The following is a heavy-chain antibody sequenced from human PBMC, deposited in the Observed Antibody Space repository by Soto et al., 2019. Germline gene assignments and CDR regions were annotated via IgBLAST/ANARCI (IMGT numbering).Heavy chain of an antibody. CDR3: ATAARTPEEYNYDLDV. D-gene: IGHD6-6*01. V-gene: IGHV3-23*01. CDR2: LSGSGGST. CDR1: GFTFSSYA. Sequence: EVQLLESGGGLVQPGGSLRLSCAASGFTFSSYAMSWVRQAPGQGLEWVSALSGSGGSTYYADSVKGRFTISRDNSKNTLNLQMNILRAGDTAAYYCATAARTPEEYNYDLDVGGEGSTVTVST. J-gene: IGHJ6*04.